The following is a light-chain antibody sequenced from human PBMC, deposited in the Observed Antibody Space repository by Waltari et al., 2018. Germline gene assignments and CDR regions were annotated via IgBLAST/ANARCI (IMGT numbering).Light chain of an antibody. V-gene: IGLV1-40*01. CDR3: QSYDGSLSASAI. Sequence: QSVLTQPPSVSGAPGQRVTIPCTGSRSHTGATHDGHRYQHLPGTAPKLLIYGNNNRPSGVPDRFSGSKSGISASLVITGLQAEDEADYYCQSYDGSLSASAIFGGGTKVTVL. CDR2: GNN. J-gene: IGLJ2*01. CDR1: RSHTGATHD.